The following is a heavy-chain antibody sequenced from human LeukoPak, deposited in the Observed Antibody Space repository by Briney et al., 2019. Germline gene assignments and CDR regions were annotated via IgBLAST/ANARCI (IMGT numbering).Heavy chain of an antibody. CDR1: GGSISSSSYY. J-gene: IGHJ2*01. CDR2: IYYSGST. CDR3: ARHSPSGSYWYFDL. Sequence: SETLSLTRTVSGGSISSSSYYWGWIRQPPGKGLEWIGSIYYSGSTYYNLSLKSRVTISVDTSKNQFSLKLSSVTAADTAVYYCARHSPSGSYWYFDLWGRGTLVTVSS. D-gene: IGHD1-26*01. V-gene: IGHV4-39*01.